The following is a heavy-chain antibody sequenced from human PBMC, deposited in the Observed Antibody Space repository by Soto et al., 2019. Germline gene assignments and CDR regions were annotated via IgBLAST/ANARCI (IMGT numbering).Heavy chain of an antibody. CDR2: INHSEST. CDR1: GGSFSGYY. D-gene: IGHD3-22*01. Sequence: SETLSLTCAVYGGSFSGYYWSWIRQPPGKGLEWIGEINHSESTNYNPSLKSRVTISVDTSKNQFSQKLSSVTAADTAVYYCATNYYDSSGPRAGYFDYWGQGTLVTVSS. CDR3: ATNYYDSSGPRAGYFDY. V-gene: IGHV4-34*01. J-gene: IGHJ4*02.